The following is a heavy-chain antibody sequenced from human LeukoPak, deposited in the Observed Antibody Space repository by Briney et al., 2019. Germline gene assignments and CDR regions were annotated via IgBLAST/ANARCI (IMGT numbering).Heavy chain of an antibody. J-gene: IGHJ4*02. Sequence: GSLRLSCVVSGFTFNNHAMSWIRQPPGKGLEWIGYIYYSGSTDYNPSLKSRVTMSLDTSKNQFSLNLSSVTAADTAVYYCTRAVITFGATVAKGFDCWGQGTLVTVSS. CDR3: TRAVITFGATVAKGFDC. CDR1: GFTFNNHA. V-gene: IGHV4-59*11. D-gene: IGHD3-16*01. CDR2: IYYSGST.